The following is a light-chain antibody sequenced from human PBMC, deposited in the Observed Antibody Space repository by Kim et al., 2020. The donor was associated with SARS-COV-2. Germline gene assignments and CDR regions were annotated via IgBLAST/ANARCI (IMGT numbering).Light chain of an antibody. Sequence: SASVGGRVIITCQASQDIRNYLNWFQKKPGKAPKLLIYGASNLEAGVPSRFSGSGAGSHFTFTISSLQSEDIATYYCQQYEHLPYTFGQGTKLEI. CDR1: QDIRNY. J-gene: IGKJ2*01. V-gene: IGKV1-33*01. CDR3: QQYEHLPYT. CDR2: GAS.